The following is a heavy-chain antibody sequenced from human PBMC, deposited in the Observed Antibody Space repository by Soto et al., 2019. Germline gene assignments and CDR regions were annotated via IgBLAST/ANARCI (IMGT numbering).Heavy chain of an antibody. CDR3: AKGGHYYDSSGFDY. Sequence: EVQLLESGGGLVQPGGSLRLSCAASGFTFSTYSMSWVRQAPGKGLEWVSAISGGGGSTYYADSVKGRFTISRDNSKNTLYLQMNSLRAEDTAVYYCAKGGHYYDSSGFDYWGQGTLVTVSS. J-gene: IGHJ4*02. D-gene: IGHD3-22*01. CDR2: ISGGGGST. V-gene: IGHV3-23*01. CDR1: GFTFSTYS.